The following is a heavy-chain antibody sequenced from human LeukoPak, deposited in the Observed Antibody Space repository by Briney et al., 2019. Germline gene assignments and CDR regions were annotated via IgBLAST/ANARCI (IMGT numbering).Heavy chain of an antibody. V-gene: IGHV3-23*01. Sequence: PGGSLRLSCAASGFTFSSYAMSWVRQAPGKGLEWVSAISGSGGSTYYADSVKGRFTISRDNSKNTLYLQMNSLRAEDTAVYYCAKDYYYYDSSGYPEYFQHWGQGTLVTVSS. J-gene: IGHJ1*01. CDR1: GFTFSSYA. D-gene: IGHD3-22*01. CDR2: ISGSGGST. CDR3: AKDYYYYDSSGYPEYFQH.